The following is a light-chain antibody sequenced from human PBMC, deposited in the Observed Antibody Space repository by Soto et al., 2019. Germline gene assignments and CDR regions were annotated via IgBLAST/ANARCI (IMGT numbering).Light chain of an antibody. CDR1: ESVTSN. CDR3: QQYNKWPLT. CDR2: GAS. Sequence: EIVMTQSPATLSVSPGERATLSCRASESVTSNLAWYLQKPGQAPRLLLYGASTRATGIPGRFSGSGSGTEFTLTVSSLQSEDFAVYYCQQYNKWPLTFGGGTKVEIK. J-gene: IGKJ4*01. V-gene: IGKV3-15*01.